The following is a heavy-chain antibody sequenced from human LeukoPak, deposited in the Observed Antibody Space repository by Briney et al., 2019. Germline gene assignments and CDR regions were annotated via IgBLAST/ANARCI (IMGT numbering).Heavy chain of an antibody. V-gene: IGHV1-69*13. J-gene: IGHJ4*02. CDR3: ARGWLAETTVVTPYNY. Sequence: GASVKVSCKASGGTFSSYAINWVRQAPGQGHEWMGGIIPIFGTANYAQKFQGRVTITAVESMSTAYMELSSLRSEDTAVYYCARGWLAETTVVTPYNYWGQGTLVTVSS. D-gene: IGHD4-23*01. CDR2: IIPIFGTA. CDR1: GGTFSSYA.